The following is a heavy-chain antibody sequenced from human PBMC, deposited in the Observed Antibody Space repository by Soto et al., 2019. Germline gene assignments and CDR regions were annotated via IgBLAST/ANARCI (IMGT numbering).Heavy chain of an antibody. CDR3: ATLIPAAAGLDY. CDR1: GGCISSGGCY. Sequence: SETLCLTCTVSGGCISSGGCYWSWIRQHPGKGLEWIGYIYYSGSTYYNPSLKSRVTLSVDTSKIQFSLKLSSVTAADTAVYYCATLIPAAAGLDYWGQGTLVTVSS. J-gene: IGHJ4*02. CDR2: IYYSGST. V-gene: IGHV4-31*03. D-gene: IGHD6-13*01.